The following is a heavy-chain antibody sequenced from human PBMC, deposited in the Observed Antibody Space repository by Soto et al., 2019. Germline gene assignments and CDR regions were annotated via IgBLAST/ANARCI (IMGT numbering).Heavy chain of an antibody. J-gene: IGHJ6*02. Sequence: PSETLSLTCAVYGGSFSGYYWSWIRQPPGKGLEWIGEINHSGSTNYNPSLKSRVTISVDTSKNQFSLKLSSVTAADTAVYYCARGGGTGRRAIFGVVIIQNYYYYGMDVWGQGTTVTVSS. V-gene: IGHV4-34*01. CDR2: INHSGST. D-gene: IGHD3-3*01. CDR1: GGSFSGYY. CDR3: ARGGGTGRRAIFGVVIIQNYYYYGMDV.